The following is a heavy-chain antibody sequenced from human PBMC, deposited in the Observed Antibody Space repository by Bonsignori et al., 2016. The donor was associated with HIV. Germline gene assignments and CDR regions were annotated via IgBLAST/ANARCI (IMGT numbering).Heavy chain of an antibody. J-gene: IGHJ6*03. CDR2: IYYSGST. CDR3: AREDYYYYYMDV. CDR1: GGSISSRSYY. Sequence: GSLRLSCTVSGGSISSRSYYWGWIRQPPGKGLEWIGNIYYSGSTDYNPSFKSRVTISVDTSKNQFSLKVSFVTAADTAVYYCAREDYYYYYMDVWGQRDHGHRLL. V-gene: IGHV4-39*07.